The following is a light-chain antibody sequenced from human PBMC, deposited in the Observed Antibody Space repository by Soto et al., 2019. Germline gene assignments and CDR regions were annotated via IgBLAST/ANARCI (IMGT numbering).Light chain of an antibody. J-gene: IGKJ5*01. CDR3: QQYNNWSIT. V-gene: IGKV3-15*01. Sequence: EIVMTQSPATLSVSPGERATLSCRASQSVSSNLAWYQQKPGQAPRLLIYGASTRATGVPARFCGSGSGTECTLSISSLQSEDFAVYYCQQYNNWSITFGQGTRLEIK. CDR1: QSVSSN. CDR2: GAS.